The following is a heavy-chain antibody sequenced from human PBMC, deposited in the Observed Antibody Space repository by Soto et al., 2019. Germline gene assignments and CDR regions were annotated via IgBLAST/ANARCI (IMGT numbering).Heavy chain of an antibody. CDR3: ASHSLYDSSAHPIDY. V-gene: IGHV4-59*11. Sequence: THSLTWTVAGGSSINHYWSWILQPPGKGLEWIGYIYYRGRTNYNPSLKSRVTISVDTSKKQFSLKLSSVTAADTAVYYCASHSLYDSSAHPIDYWGHGPLVTV. CDR1: GGSSINHY. CDR2: IYYRGRT. D-gene: IGHD3-22*01. J-gene: IGHJ4*01.